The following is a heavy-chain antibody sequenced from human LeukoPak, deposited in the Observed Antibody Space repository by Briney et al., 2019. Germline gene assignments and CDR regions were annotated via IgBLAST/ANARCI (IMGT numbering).Heavy chain of an antibody. D-gene: IGHD1-1*01. CDR3: ARGPEQVHIFDY. CDR2: ISSNGGST. V-gene: IGHV3-64*01. CDR1: GFTFSSYA. Sequence: PGGSLRLSCSASGFTFSSYAMHWVRQAPGKGLEYVSAISSNGGSTYYANSVKGRFTISRDNSKNTLYLQMGSLRAEDMAVYYCARGPEQVHIFDYWGQGTLVTVSS. J-gene: IGHJ4*02.